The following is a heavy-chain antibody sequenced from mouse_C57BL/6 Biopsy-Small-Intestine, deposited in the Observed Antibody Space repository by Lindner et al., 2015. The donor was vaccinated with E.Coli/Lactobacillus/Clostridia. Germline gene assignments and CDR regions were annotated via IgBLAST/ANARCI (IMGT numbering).Heavy chain of an antibody. V-gene: IGHV1-81*01. CDR3: ARRLPYAMDY. CDR2: IYPTSGNT. J-gene: IGHJ4*01. CDR1: GYTFTSYG. Sequence: VQLQESGAELARPGASLKLSCKASGYTFTSYGISWVKQGTGQGLEWIGEIYPTSGNTYYNEKFKGKATLTADKSSSTAYMELRSLTSEDSAVYFCARRLPYAMDYWGQGTSVTVSS.